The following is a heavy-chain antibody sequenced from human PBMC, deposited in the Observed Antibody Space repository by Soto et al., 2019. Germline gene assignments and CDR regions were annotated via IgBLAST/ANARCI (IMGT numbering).Heavy chain of an antibody. CDR1: GGSFKSGRYS. D-gene: IGHD3-3*01. Sequence: LSLTCTVSGGSFKSGRYSWSWIRQPPGEGLEWIGYVYHTGRTSYNPSLKSRVSISMDTSKNQFSLNLDSVTAAATAVYFCARDFAYFDSWGQGTLVTVSS. J-gene: IGHJ4*02. CDR2: VYHTGRT. CDR3: ARDFAYFDS. V-gene: IGHV4-61*01.